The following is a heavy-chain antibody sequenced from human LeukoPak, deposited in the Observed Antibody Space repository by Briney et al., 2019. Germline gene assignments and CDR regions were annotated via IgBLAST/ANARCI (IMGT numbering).Heavy chain of an antibody. D-gene: IGHD4-17*01. V-gene: IGHV4-59*01. Sequence: SETLSLTCTVSGGSISSYYWSWIRQPPGKGLEWIGYIDYSGSTNYNPSLKSRVAISVDTSKNQFSLKLSSVTAADTAVYYCARALRGMTTVTTVFDYWGQGTLVTVSS. J-gene: IGHJ4*02. CDR2: IDYSGST. CDR1: GGSISSYY. CDR3: ARALRGMTTVTTVFDY.